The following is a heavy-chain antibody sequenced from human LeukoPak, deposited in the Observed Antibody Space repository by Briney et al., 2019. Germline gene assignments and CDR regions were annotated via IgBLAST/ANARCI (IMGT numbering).Heavy chain of an antibody. V-gene: IGHV3-74*01. Sequence: RGSLRLSCAASGFTFRSYWMNWVRQAPGKGLVWVSRIASDGSSTTYADSVKGRFSISRDNAKNTLYLQMNSLRVEDTAVYYCARGRPRGNDYWGQGTLVTVSS. CDR3: ARGRPRGNDY. CDR2: IASDGSST. CDR1: GFTFRSYW. D-gene: IGHD4-23*01. J-gene: IGHJ4*02.